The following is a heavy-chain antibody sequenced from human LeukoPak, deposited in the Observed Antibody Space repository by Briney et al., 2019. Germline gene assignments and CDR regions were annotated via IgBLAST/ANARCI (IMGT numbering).Heavy chain of an antibody. D-gene: IGHD2-15*01. V-gene: IGHV4-59*01. J-gene: IGHJ4*02. Sequence: SETLSLTCTVSGGSISSYYWSWIRQPPGKGLEWIGYIYYSGSTNYNPSLKSRVTISVDTSKNQFSLKLSSVTAADTAVYYCARRGGYCSGGSCYLDYWGQGTLVTVSS. CDR3: ARRGGYCSGGSCYLDY. CDR1: GGSISSYY. CDR2: IYYSGST.